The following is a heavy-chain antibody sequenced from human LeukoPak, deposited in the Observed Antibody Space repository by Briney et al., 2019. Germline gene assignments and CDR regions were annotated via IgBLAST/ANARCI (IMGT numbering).Heavy chain of an antibody. CDR2: IYNGSRI. J-gene: IGHJ4*02. Sequence: PGGSLRLSCTVSGFTVSSNSMSWVRQAPGKGLEWVSFIYNGSRIHYSDSVKGRFTISRDNSKNTLYLQMNSLRAEDTAVYYCARRAGAYSHPYDYWGQGTLVTVSS. D-gene: IGHD4/OR15-4a*01. V-gene: IGHV3-53*01. CDR3: ARRAGAYSHPYDY. CDR1: GFTVSSNS.